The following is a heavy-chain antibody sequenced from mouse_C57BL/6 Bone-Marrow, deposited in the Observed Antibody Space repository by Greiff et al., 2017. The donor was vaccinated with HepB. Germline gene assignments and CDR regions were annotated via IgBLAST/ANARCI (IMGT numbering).Heavy chain of an antibody. CDR3: ARHETPYYFDY. V-gene: IGHV5-9*01. Sequence: EVMLVESGGGLVKPGGSLKLSCAASGFTFSSYTMSWVRQTPEKRLEWVATISGGGGNTYYPDSVKGRFTISRDNAKNTLYLQMSSLRSEDTALYYCARHETPYYFDYWGQGTTLTVSS. CDR1: GFTFSSYT. J-gene: IGHJ2*01. D-gene: IGHD6-2*01. CDR2: ISGGGGNT.